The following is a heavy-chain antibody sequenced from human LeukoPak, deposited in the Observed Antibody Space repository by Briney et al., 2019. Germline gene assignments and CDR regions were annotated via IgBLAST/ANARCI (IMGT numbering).Heavy chain of an antibody. V-gene: IGHV3-7*01. CDR2: IKQDGSEK. CDR1: GFTFSSYW. Sequence: PGGSLRLSCAASGFTFSSYWMSWVRQAPGKGLERVANIKQDGSEKYYVDSVKGRFTTSRDNAKNSLYLQMNSLRAEDTAVYYCARAYYYDSSGYPYGMDVWGQGTTVTVSS. D-gene: IGHD3-22*01. CDR3: ARAYYYDSSGYPYGMDV. J-gene: IGHJ6*02.